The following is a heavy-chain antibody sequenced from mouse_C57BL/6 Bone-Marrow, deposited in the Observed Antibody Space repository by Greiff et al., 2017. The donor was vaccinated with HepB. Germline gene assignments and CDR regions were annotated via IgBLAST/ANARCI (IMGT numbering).Heavy chain of an antibody. CDR1: GYTFTSYG. V-gene: IGHV1-81*01. J-gene: IGHJ4*01. Sequence: QVQLQQSGAELARPGASVKLSCKASGYTFTSYGISWVKQRTGQGLEWIGEIYPRSGNTYYNEKFKGKATLTADKSSSTAYMELRSLTSEDSAVYFCARPSITTVVATDAMDYWGQGTSVTVSS. CDR3: ARPSITTVVATDAMDY. D-gene: IGHD1-1*01. CDR2: IYPRSGNT.